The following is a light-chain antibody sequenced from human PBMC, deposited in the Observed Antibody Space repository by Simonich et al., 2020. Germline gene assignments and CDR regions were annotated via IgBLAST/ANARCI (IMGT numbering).Light chain of an antibody. CDR3: QVWDSSSDHPV. CDR2: EDS. V-gene: IGLV3-21*03. CDR1: NIGSKS. J-gene: IGLJ3*02. Sequence: SYVLTQPPSVSVAPGKTARITCGGNNIGSKSVHWYQQKPGQAPVLVVGEDSDRPSGIPERFSGSNSGNTATLTSSRVEAGDEADYYCQVWDSSSDHPVFGGGTKLTVL.